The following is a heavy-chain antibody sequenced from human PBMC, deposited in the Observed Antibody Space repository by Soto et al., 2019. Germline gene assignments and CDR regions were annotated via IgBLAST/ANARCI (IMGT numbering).Heavy chain of an antibody. D-gene: IGHD3-9*01. CDR1: GYIFTSSA. J-gene: IGHJ4*02. V-gene: IGHV1-3*01. CDR3: GRQELDILTGYYNLDS. CDR2: INAGNGNT. Sequence: ASVKVSCKASGYIFTSSAIHWVRQAPGQSLEWMGRINAGNGNTNYSQKFRGRVIITRDTSASTAYMELSSLRSEDTALYFCGRQELDILTGYYNLDSWGQGTLVTVSS.